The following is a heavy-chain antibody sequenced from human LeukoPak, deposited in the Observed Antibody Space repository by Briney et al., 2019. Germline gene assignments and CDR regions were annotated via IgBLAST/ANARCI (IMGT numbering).Heavy chain of an antibody. CDR3: ASRKLGNDY. V-gene: IGHV4-59*02. Sequence: PSETLSLTCTISGGSVSDYYWSWLRQSPGKGLECIGYIYHTGSTSYSPSLKSRVTISADTSQNQFSLKLSSVTAADTAVYYCASRKLGNDYWGQGTLVTVSS. D-gene: IGHD7-27*01. CDR1: GGSVSDYY. J-gene: IGHJ4*02. CDR2: IYHTGST.